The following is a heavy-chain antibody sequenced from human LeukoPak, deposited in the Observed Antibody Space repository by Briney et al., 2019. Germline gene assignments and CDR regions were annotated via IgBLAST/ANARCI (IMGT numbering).Heavy chain of an antibody. CDR3: AREGSSRAYYFDY. Sequence: QTGRPLRLSCAASGFTFSSYAMHWVRQAPGKGLEWVAVISYDGSNKYYADSVKGRFTISGDNSKNTLYLQMNSLRAEDTAVYYCAREGSSRAYYFDYWGQGTLVTVSS. CDR2: ISYDGSNK. J-gene: IGHJ4*02. CDR1: GFTFSSYA. D-gene: IGHD6-13*01. V-gene: IGHV3-30-3*01.